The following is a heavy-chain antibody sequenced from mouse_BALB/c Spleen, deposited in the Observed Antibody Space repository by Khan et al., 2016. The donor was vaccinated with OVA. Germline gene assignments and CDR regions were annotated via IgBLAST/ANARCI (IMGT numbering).Heavy chain of an antibody. CDR2: ITYGGNT. Sequence: EVQLQESGPGLVKPSQSLSLTCTVTGYSITSDYAWNWIRQFPGNKLEWMGYITYGGNTSYNPSLKSRISITRDTSKNQSFLQLNSVTTEDTATYYCARFDYWGQGTTLTVSS. V-gene: IGHV3-2*02. CDR3: ARFDY. J-gene: IGHJ2*01. CDR1: GYSITSDYA.